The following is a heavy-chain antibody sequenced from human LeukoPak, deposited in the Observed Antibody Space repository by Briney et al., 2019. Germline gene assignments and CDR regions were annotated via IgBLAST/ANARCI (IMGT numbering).Heavy chain of an antibody. CDR1: GYTFTNYA. J-gene: IGHJ4*02. Sequence: ASVKVFCKASGYTFTNYAMNWVRQAPGHGLEWMGWINTNTGNPTYAQGFTGRFVFSLETSVSTAYLQISSLKAEDTAVYYCARVESSSYFPPDYWGQGTLVTVSS. V-gene: IGHV7-4-1*02. CDR2: INTNTGNP. CDR3: ARVESSSYFPPDY. D-gene: IGHD6-13*01.